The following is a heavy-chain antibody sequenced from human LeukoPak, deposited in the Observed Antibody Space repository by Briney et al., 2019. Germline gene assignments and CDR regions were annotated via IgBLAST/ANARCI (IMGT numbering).Heavy chain of an antibody. CDR2: IKQDGSQK. CDR1: GFTFSNYW. D-gene: IGHD4-23*01. J-gene: IGHJ5*01. Sequence: HPGGSLRLSCAASGFTFSNYWMNWVRQAPGKGLEWVADIKQDGSQKYYVDSVKGRFTISRDNAENSLFLQMNSLRVEDTAVYYCARAVDPTSIIPDSWGQGTLVTVAS. V-gene: IGHV3-7*04. CDR3: ARAVDPTSIIPDS.